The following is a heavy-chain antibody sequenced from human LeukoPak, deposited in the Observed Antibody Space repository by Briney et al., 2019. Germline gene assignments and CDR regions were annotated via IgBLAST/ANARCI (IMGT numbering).Heavy chain of an antibody. CDR1: GFTFFTYS. J-gene: IGHJ4*02. CDR2: SSFDENNK. D-gene: IGHD5-12*01. Sequence: GMSLRLSCAASGFTFFTYSMHWVRQAPGKGLEWLAVSSFDENNKYYADSVRGRFTISRDNSKNTVYLQMDSLRPEDTAIYYCAKDSYGGYNDFGIDSWGQGTLVSVSS. V-gene: IGHV3-30*18. CDR3: AKDSYGGYNDFGIDS.